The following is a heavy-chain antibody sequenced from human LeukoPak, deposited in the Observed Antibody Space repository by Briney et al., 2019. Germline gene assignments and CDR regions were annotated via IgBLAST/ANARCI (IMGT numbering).Heavy chain of an antibody. Sequence: PGGSLRLSCAASGFTFSTYTMNWVRQAPGKGLEWVSSISGSSSYIYYADSVKGRFTISRDNSKNSLYLQMNSLRAEDTAVYYCAMRPYDSSGYSAYWGQGTLVTVSS. D-gene: IGHD3-22*01. CDR3: AMRPYDSSGYSAY. V-gene: IGHV3-21*01. CDR2: ISGSSSYI. J-gene: IGHJ4*02. CDR1: GFTFSTYT.